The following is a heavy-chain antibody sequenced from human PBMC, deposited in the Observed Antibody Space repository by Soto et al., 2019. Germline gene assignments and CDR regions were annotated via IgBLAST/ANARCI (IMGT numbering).Heavy chain of an antibody. CDR3: ARRIGDWFDP. D-gene: IGHD2-15*01. CDR1: GGSISSYY. Sequence: SETLSLTCTVSGGSISSYYWSWIRQPPGKGLEWIGYIYYSGSTNYNPSLKSRVTISVDTSKNQFSLKLSSVTAADTAVYYCARRIGDWFDPWGQGTLVTVSS. V-gene: IGHV4-59*01. J-gene: IGHJ5*02. CDR2: IYYSGST.